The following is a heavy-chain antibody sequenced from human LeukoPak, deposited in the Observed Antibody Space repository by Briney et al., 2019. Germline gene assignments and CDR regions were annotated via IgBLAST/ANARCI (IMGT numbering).Heavy chain of an antibody. Sequence: GGSLRLSCAASGFTFSDYYMSWIRQAPGKGLEWVSYISSSAGTIYYADSVKGRFTISRDNDKNSLYLQMNSLRAEDTAVYYCAELGITMIGGVWGKGTTVTISS. CDR3: AELGITMIGGV. CDR2: ISSSAGTI. V-gene: IGHV3-11*04. CDR1: GFTFSDYY. J-gene: IGHJ6*04. D-gene: IGHD3-10*02.